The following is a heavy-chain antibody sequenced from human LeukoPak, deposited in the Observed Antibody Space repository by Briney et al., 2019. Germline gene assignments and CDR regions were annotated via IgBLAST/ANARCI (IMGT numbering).Heavy chain of an antibody. J-gene: IGHJ5*02. CDR1: GFTFSSYE. V-gene: IGHV3-23*01. D-gene: IGHD3-10*01. CDR3: AKDAVLLWFGELSHWFDP. Sequence: HPGGSLRLSCAASGFTFSSYEMNWVRQAPGKGLEWVSAISGSGGSTYYADSVKGRFTISRDNSKNTLYLQMNSLRAEDTAVYYCAKDAVLLWFGELSHWFDPWGQGTLVTVSS. CDR2: ISGSGGST.